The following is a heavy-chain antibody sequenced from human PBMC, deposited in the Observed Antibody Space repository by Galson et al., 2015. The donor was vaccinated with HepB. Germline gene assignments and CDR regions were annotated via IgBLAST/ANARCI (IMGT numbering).Heavy chain of an antibody. Sequence: SLRLSCAASGFTFSYYGIHWVRQAPGKGLEWVAVMSYDGSHKFFADSVKGRFTISRDNAKNSLYLQMNSLRAEDTAVYYCARRNYYGSGNWFDPWGQGTLVTVSS. CDR1: GFTFSYYG. J-gene: IGHJ5*02. CDR2: MSYDGSHK. V-gene: IGHV3-30*03. D-gene: IGHD3-10*01. CDR3: ARRNYYGSGNWFDP.